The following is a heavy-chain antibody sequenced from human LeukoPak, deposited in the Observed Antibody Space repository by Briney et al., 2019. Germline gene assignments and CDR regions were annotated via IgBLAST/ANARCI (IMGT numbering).Heavy chain of an antibody. CDR1: GGSISSGGYY. Sequence: SETLSLTCTVSGGSISSGGYYWSWIRQPPGKGLEWIGYIYHSGSTYYNPSLKSRVTISVDRSKNQFSLKLSSVTAADTAVYYCATLRFLEWSLDWGQGTLVTVSS. CDR2: IYHSGST. V-gene: IGHV4-30-2*01. J-gene: IGHJ4*02. D-gene: IGHD3-3*01. CDR3: ATLRFLEWSLD.